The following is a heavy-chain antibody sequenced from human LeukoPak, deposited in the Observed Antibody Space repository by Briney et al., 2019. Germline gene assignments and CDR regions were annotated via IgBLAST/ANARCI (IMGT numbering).Heavy chain of an antibody. CDR3: ARSLPKLRNYYYGMDV. D-gene: IGHD4-23*01. V-gene: IGHV3-33*01. CDR2: IWYDGSNK. CDR1: GFTFSSYG. Sequence: GGSLRLSCAASGFTFSSYGMHWVRQAPGKGLEWVAVIWYDGSNKYYADSVKGRFTISRDNSKNTLYLQMNSLRAEDTAVYYCARSLPKLRNYYYGMDVWGQGTTVTVFS. J-gene: IGHJ6*02.